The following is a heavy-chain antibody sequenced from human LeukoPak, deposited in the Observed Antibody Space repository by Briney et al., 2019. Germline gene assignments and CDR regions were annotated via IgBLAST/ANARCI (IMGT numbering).Heavy chain of an antibody. CDR1: GFTFSSYA. D-gene: IGHD5-18*01. Sequence: GGSLRLSCSASGFTFSSYAMHWVRRAPGKGLEYVSAISSNGGSTYYADSVKGRFTISRDNSKNTLYLQMSSLRAEDTAVYYCVKVDTAMAFDYWGQGTLVTVSS. V-gene: IGHV3-64D*06. J-gene: IGHJ4*02. CDR3: VKVDTAMAFDY. CDR2: ISSNGGST.